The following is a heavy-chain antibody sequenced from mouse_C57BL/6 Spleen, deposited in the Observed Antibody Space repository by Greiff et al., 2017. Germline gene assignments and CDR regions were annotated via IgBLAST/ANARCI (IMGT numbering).Heavy chain of an antibody. J-gene: IGHJ2*01. CDR3: ARFLFPYYFDY. CDR1: GYTFTSYW. CDR2: IHPSDSDT. D-gene: IGHD6-5*01. V-gene: IGHV1-74*01. Sequence: VQLQQPGAELVKPGASVKVSCKASGYTFTSYWMHWVKQRPGQGLEWIGRIHPSDSDTNYNGKFKGKATLTADKSSSTAYMQLSSLTSEDSAVYFCARFLFPYYFDYWGQGTTLTVSS.